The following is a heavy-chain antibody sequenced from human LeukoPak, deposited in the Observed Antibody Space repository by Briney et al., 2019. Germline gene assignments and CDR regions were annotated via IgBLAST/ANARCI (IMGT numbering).Heavy chain of an antibody. V-gene: IGHV4-34*01. CDR3: ATPVRAVAGAGPFDY. Sequence: SETLSLTCAVYGGSFSGYYWSWIRQPPGKGLEWIGEINHSGSTNYNPSLKSRVTISVDTSKNQFSLKLSSVTAADTAVYYCATPVRAVAGAGPFDYWGQGTLVTVSS. CDR2: INHSGST. D-gene: IGHD6-19*01. J-gene: IGHJ4*02. CDR1: GGSFSGYY.